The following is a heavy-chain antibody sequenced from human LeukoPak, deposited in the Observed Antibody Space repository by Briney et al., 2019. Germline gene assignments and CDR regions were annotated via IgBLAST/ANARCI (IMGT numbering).Heavy chain of an antibody. D-gene: IGHD6-13*01. J-gene: IGHJ4*02. Sequence: GGSLRLSCAASGFTFSRFAMNWVRQAPGKGLEWVSTMSGDATSTYYADSVKGRFTISRDNSKTTLFLQMNSLRAEDTAVYYCAKRTSGSSWYSSDSWGQGTLVTVSS. CDR2: MSGDATST. CDR1: GFTFSRFA. CDR3: AKRTSGSSWYSSDS. V-gene: IGHV3-23*01.